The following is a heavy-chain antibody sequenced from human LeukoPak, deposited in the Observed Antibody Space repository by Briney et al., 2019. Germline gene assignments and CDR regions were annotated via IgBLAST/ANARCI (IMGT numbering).Heavy chain of an antibody. D-gene: IGHD3-9*01. Sequence: ASVKVSCKASGYTFTSYYIHWVRQAPGQGLEWMGIINPSGGSTIYAQKFQGRVTMTRDMSTSTVYMELSSLRSEDTAVYYCARVRSALRYFDWTPTPGDAFDIWGQGTMVTVSS. CDR2: INPSGGST. J-gene: IGHJ3*02. CDR1: GYTFTSYY. V-gene: IGHV1-46*01. CDR3: ARVRSALRYFDWTPTPGDAFDI.